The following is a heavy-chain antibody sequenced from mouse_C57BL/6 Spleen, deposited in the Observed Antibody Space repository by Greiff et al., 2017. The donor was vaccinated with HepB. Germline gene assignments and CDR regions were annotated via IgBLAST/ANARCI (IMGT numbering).Heavy chain of an antibody. CDR1: GYTFTSYW. J-gene: IGHJ4*01. CDR3: ARGDGSSLYYAMDY. D-gene: IGHD1-1*01. Sequence: QVQLQQPGAELVKPGASVKLSCKASGYTFTSYWMHWVKQRPGRGLEWIGRIDPNSGGTKYNEKFKSKATLTVDKPSSTAYMRLSSLTSEDSAVYYCARGDGSSLYYAMDYWGQGTSVTVSS. CDR2: IDPNSGGT. V-gene: IGHV1-72*01.